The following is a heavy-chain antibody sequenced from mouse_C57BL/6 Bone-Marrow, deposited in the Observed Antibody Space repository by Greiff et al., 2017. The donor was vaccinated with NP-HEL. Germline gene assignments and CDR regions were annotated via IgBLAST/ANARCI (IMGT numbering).Heavy chain of an antibody. Sequence: EVQLQQSGPELVKPGASVKISCKASGYTFTDYTMEWVKQSHGKSLEWIGDIHPNNGGTNYNQKVKGKATLTVDKSSSTAYMELRSLTSEDTAVYYCARGGQTRDAMDYWGQGTSVTVSS. CDR1: GYTFTDYT. D-gene: IGHD3-1*01. J-gene: IGHJ4*01. CDR2: IHPNNGGT. CDR3: ARGGQTRDAMDY. V-gene: IGHV1-18*01.